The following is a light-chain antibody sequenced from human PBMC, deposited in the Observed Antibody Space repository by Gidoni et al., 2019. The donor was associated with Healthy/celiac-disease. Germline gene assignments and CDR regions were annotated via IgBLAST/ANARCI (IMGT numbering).Light chain of an antibody. CDR1: SGINVGTYR. V-gene: IGLV5-45*02. Sequence: QAVLTQPSSLSASPGASASLTCTLRSGINVGTYRIYWYQQKQGSLPQYPLRYKSDSDKKQGSGVPSRFSGSKDASANAGILLISGLQSEDEADYYCMIWHSSAWVFGGGTKLTVL. J-gene: IGLJ3*02. CDR2: YKSDSDK. CDR3: MIWHSSAWV.